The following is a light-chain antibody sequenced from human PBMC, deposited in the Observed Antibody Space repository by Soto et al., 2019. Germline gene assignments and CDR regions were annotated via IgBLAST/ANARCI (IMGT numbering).Light chain of an antibody. CDR1: QSVSVNS. CDR3: QQYGGSPFT. CDR2: AAS. V-gene: IGKV3-20*01. Sequence: EIVLTQSPGTLSLSPGERATLSCRASQSVSVNSLAWYQQKGGQAPRLLIYAASTRATGVPDRFSGSGSGTDFALTISRLEIEDFAVYYCQQYGGSPFTFGPGTKVDIK. J-gene: IGKJ3*01.